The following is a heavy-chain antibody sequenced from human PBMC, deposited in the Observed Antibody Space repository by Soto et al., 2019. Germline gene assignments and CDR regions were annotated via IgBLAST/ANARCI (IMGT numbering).Heavy chain of an antibody. CDR1: GGSISSGGYY. V-gene: IGHV4-31*03. Sequence: SETLSLTCTVSGGSISSGGYYWSWIRQHPGKGLEWIGYIYYSGSTYYNPSLKSRVTISVDTSKNQFSLKLSSVTAADTAVYYCARESTLGYCSSTSCYEDYYYYYMDVWGKGTTVTVSS. J-gene: IGHJ6*03. CDR2: IYYSGST. CDR3: ARESTLGYCSSTSCYEDYYYYYMDV. D-gene: IGHD2-2*01.